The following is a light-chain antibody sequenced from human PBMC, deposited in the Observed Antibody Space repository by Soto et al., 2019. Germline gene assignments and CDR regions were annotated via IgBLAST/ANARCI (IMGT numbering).Light chain of an antibody. CDR1: QSVSTW. CDR2: DAS. CDR3: QQYNSYSWT. J-gene: IGKJ1*01. V-gene: IGKV1-5*01. Sequence: DIQMTQSPSTLSAFVGDRVTITCRASQSVSTWLAWYQQRPGKAPKLLIYDASSLESGVPARFSGSGSGTDFTLTISSLQPDDFATYYCQQYNSYSWTFGQGTKVDIK.